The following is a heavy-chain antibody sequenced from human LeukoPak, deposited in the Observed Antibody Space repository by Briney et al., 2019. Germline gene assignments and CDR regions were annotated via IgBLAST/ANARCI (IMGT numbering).Heavy chain of an antibody. J-gene: IGHJ4*02. CDR1: GGSISSCY. D-gene: IGHD3-3*01. CDR3: ARGDDFWSLHGYFDY. Sequence: SETLSLTCTVSGGSISSCYWGWIRQPPGKGLEWIGSIYYSGSTYYNPSLKSRVTISVDTSKNQFSLKLSSVTAADTAVYYCARGDDFWSLHGYFDYWGQGTLVTVSS. V-gene: IGHV4-39*07. CDR2: IYYSGST.